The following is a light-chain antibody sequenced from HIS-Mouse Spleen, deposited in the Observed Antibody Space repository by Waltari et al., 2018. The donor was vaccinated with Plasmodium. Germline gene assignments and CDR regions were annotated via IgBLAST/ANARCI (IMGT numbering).Light chain of an antibody. CDR1: ALPKHY. Sequence: SYELTQPPSVSVSPGQTARLTCPGAALPKHYAYRYPQKPGQSPVLVIDKASERPSGIPERFSGSSSGTTVTLTISGVQAEDEADYYCQSADSSGTYVVFGGGTKLTVL. CDR2: KAS. V-gene: IGLV3-25*03. CDR3: QSADSSGTYVV. J-gene: IGLJ2*01.